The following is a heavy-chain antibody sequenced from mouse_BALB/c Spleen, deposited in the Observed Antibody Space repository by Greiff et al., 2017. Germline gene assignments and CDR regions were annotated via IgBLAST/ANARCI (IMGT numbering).Heavy chain of an antibody. Sequence: VKLMESGPGLVAPSQSLSITCTASGFSLTGYGVNWVRQPPGKGLEWLGMIWGDGSTDYNSALKSRLSISKDNSKSQVFLKMNSLQTDDTARYYCARDRRYGSSPLAYWGQGTLVTVSA. CDR2: IWGDGST. J-gene: IGHJ3*01. V-gene: IGHV2-6-7*01. CDR3: ARDRRYGSSPLAY. CDR1: GFSLTGYG. D-gene: IGHD1-1*01.